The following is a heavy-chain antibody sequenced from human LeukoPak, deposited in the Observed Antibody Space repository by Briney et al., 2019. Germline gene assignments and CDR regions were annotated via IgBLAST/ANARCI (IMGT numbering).Heavy chain of an antibody. CDR3: ARGHRSSSAYHCNAMDV. Sequence: PSETLSLTCAVYGGSFSGYYWSWIRQPPGRGLEWIGYVYYSGSTYYNPSLKSRVSISVDTSKNQLSLTLTSVTAADTAVYYCARGHRSSSAYHCNAMDVWGQGTTVTVSS. J-gene: IGHJ6*02. V-gene: IGHV4-34*01. D-gene: IGHD2-15*01. CDR1: GGSFSGYY. CDR2: VYYSGST.